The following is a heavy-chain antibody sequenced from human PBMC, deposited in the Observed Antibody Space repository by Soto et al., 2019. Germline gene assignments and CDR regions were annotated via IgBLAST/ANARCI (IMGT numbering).Heavy chain of an antibody. CDR2: IYSGGST. CDR1: GFTVSSNY. D-gene: IGHD6-13*01. Sequence: EVQLVESGGGLVQPGGSLRLSCAASGFTVSSNYMSWVRQAPGKGLEWVSVIYSGGSTYYADSVKGRFTISRHNSKNTLYLQMTSLRAEDTAVYYCARDSPIAAAGKDYYYGMDVWGQGTTVTVSS. V-gene: IGHV3-53*04. J-gene: IGHJ6*02. CDR3: ARDSPIAAAGKDYYYGMDV.